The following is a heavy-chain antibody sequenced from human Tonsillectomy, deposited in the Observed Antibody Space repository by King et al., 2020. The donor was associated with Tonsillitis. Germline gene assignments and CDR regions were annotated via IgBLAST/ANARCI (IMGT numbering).Heavy chain of an antibody. CDR2: ISYDGDNE. J-gene: IGHJ4*02. V-gene: IGHV3-30*03. D-gene: IGHD6-13*01. CDR3: ARSRPGSSWYGGDY. CDR1: VFTFSSYG. Sequence: VQLVESGGGVVQPGRSLRLSCAASVFTFSSYGMHWVRQAPGKGLEWMAVISYDGDNEYHADSVKGRFTISRDNSKNTLYLEMTSLRAEDTAVYFCARSRPGSSWYGGDYWGQGTLVTVSS.